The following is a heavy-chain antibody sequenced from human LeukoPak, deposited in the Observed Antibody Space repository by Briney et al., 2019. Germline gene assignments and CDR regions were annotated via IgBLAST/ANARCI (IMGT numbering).Heavy chain of an antibody. D-gene: IGHD3-10*01. CDR1: GFTFDDYA. CDR2: ISYDGSNI. V-gene: IGHV3-30-3*01. J-gene: IGHJ4*02. Sequence: PGGSLRLSCAASGFTFDDYAMHWVRQAPGKGLEWVAVISYDGSNIDYADSVKGRFTISRDNSKNTLYLQMNSLRAEDTAVYYCARAPVWFGEWFFDYWGQGTLVTVSS. CDR3: ARAPVWFGEWFFDY.